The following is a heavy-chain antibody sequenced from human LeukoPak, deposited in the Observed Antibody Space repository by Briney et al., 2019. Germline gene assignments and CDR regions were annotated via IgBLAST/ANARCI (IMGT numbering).Heavy chain of an antibody. D-gene: IGHD4-11*01. CDR2: IIPIFGTA. V-gene: IGHV1-69*13. CDR3: ARDRLMTTFQYFDY. Sequence: SVKVSCKASGGTFSSYAISWVRQAPGQGLEWMGGIIPIFGTANYAQKFQGRATITADESTSTAYMELSSLRSEDTAVYYCARDRLMTTFQYFDYWGQGTLVTVSS. J-gene: IGHJ4*02. CDR1: GGTFSSYA.